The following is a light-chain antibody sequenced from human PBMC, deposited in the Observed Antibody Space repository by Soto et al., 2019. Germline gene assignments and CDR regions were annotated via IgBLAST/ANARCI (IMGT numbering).Light chain of an antibody. CDR3: SSYAGIFYV. V-gene: IGLV2-8*01. CDR2: EVS. CDR1: SSDIVDYNY. J-gene: IGLJ1*01. Sequence: QSALTQPPSASGSPGQSVTISCTATSSDIVDYNYVSWYQQHPGNAPKLMIYEVSKRPSGVPDRFSGSKSGNTASLTVSGLQAEDEADYYCSSYAGIFYVFGTGTKLTVL.